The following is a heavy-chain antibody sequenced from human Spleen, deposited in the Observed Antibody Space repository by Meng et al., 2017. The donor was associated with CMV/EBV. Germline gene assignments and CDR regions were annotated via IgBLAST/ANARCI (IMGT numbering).Heavy chain of an antibody. CDR2: MNPKTGDT. CDR1: GYPFTGNH. V-gene: IGHV1-2*02. D-gene: IGHD5/OR15-5a*01. J-gene: IGHJ4*02. CDR3: ARASTHIDY. Sequence: KVSCSASGYPFTGNHLHWVRQAPGQGLEWMGWMNPKTGDTKYAPKFQGRVTMTRDTSINTGYMELRSLKSDDTAVYYCARASTHIDYWAQGTLVTVSS.